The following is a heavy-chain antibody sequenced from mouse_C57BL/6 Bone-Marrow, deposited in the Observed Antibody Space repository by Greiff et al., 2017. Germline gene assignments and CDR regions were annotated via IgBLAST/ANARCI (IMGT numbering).Heavy chain of an antibody. V-gene: IGHV7-1*01. CDR2: SRNKANDYTT. D-gene: IGHD2-5*01. CDR3: ARDAVPPTIVTTCDY. CDR1: GFTFSDFY. Sequence: EVKLMESGGGLVQSGRSLRLSCATSGFTFSDFYMEWVRQAPGKGLEWIAASRNKANDYTTEYSASVKGRFIVSRDTSQSILYLQMNALRAEDTAIYYGARDAVPPTIVTTCDYWGQGTTLTVSS. J-gene: IGHJ2*01.